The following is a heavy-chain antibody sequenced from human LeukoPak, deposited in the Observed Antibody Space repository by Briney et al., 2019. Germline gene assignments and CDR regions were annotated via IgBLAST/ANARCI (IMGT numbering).Heavy chain of an antibody. D-gene: IGHD3-22*01. V-gene: IGHV4-59*02. CDR3: ARYYADVNGYYYYYDY. J-gene: IGHJ4*02. Sequence: PSETLSLTCTVSGASVSSYYWSWIRKPPGKGLEWIGFSAHTGSSSYNPSLKSRVSISVDKSMNHFSLGLTSVTTADTAVYYCARYYADVNGYYYYYDYWGQGTLVTVSS. CDR2: SAHTGSS. CDR1: GASVSSYY.